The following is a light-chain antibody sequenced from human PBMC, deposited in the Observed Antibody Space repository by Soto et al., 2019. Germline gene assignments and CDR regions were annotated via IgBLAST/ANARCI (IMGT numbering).Light chain of an antibody. CDR1: QSIHTS. J-gene: IGKJ5*01. CDR2: DST. CDR3: QQRNVWPPIT. Sequence: VLTQSPASLSLSPGGRAAPSFMASQSIHTSLAWYQQKPGQPPRLVVYDSTLRANGVPDRFGGSRSGTEFTLTINNLEPEDFAVYYCQQRNVWPPITFGQGTRLEIK. V-gene: IGKV3-11*01.